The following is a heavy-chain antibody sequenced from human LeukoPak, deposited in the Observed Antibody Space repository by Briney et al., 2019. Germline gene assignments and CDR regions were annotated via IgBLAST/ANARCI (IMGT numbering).Heavy chain of an antibody. Sequence: GGSLRLSCAASGFPFSGFPMTWLRQAPGKGLEWVANIGSYYNTHYSDPVKGRLPISRDNSKSMLSLQVNSLSAEDTALYHCAKDRHYYLALDVWGQGTAVTVSS. CDR2: NIGSYYNT. CDR3: AKDRHYYLALDV. D-gene: IGHD3-10*01. V-gene: IGHV3-23*01. CDR1: GFPFSGFP. J-gene: IGHJ6*02.